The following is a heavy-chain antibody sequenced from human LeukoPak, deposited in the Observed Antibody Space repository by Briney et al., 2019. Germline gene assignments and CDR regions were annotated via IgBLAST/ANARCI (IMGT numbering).Heavy chain of an antibody. J-gene: IGHJ6*02. V-gene: IGHV5-10-1*01. CDR2: IDPSDSYT. Sequence: GESLKISCKGSGYTFTSYWISWVRQMPGKGLEWMGRIDPSDSYTNYSPSFQGHVTISADKSISTAYLQWSSLKASDTAMYYCATTTQFYYYYGMDVWGQGTTVTVSS. D-gene: IGHD1-1*01. CDR1: GYTFTSYW. CDR3: ATTTQFYYYYGMDV.